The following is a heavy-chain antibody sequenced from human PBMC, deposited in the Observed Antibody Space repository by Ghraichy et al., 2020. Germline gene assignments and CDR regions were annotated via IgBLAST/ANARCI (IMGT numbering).Heavy chain of an antibody. CDR1: GYTFTSYD. V-gene: IGHV1-8*01. D-gene: IGHD1-26*01. CDR2: MNPNSGNT. Sequence: ASVKVSCKASGYTFTSYDINWVRQATGQGLEWMGWMNPNSGNTGYAQKFQGRVTMTRNTSISTAYMELSSLRSEDTAVYYCARVVGAITASDYWGQGTLVTVSS. J-gene: IGHJ4*02. CDR3: ARVVGAITASDY.